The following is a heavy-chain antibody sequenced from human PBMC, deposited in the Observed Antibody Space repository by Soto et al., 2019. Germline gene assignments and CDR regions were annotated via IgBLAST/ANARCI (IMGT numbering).Heavy chain of an antibody. CDR1: GGSISSSNW. V-gene: IGHV4-4*02. CDR3: AKLRYFDWLLYALEF. J-gene: IGHJ4*02. CDR2: IYHSGST. D-gene: IGHD3-9*01. Sequence: SETLSLTCAVSGGSISSSNWWSWVRQPPGKGLEWIGEIYHSGSTNYNPSLKSQVTMSLDKSKNQFSLKLSSVTAADTAVYYCAKLRYFDWLLYALEFWGQGPLVTVSS.